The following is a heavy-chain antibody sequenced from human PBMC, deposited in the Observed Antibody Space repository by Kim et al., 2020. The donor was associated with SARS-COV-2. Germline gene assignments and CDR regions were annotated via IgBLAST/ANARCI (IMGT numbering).Heavy chain of an antibody. CDR3: ARHKTGDVYYYYMDV. J-gene: IGHJ6*03. V-gene: IGHV5-51*01. D-gene: IGHD7-27*01. Sequence: PSFQGQVTISADKSISTAYLQWSSLKASDTAMYYCARHKTGDVYYYYMDVWGKGTTVTVSS.